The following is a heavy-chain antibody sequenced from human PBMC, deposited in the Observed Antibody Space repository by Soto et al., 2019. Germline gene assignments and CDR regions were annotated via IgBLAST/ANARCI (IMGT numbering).Heavy chain of an antibody. Sequence: QVQLVQSGAEVKKPGASVKVSCKASGYTFTSYAMHWVRQAPGQRLEWMGWINAGNGNTKYSQKFQGRVTITRDTXXXXXXXXXXSLRSEDTAXYYCARTDYYYLDYWGQGTLVTVSS. J-gene: IGHJ4*02. V-gene: IGHV1-3*01. CDR1: GYTFTSYA. CDR2: INAGNGNT. D-gene: IGHD3-10*01. CDR3: ARTDYYYLDY.